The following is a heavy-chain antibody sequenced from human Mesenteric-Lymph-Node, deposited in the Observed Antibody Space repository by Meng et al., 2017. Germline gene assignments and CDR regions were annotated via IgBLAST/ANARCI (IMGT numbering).Heavy chain of an antibody. D-gene: IGHD4-17*01. CDR2: ISQGEGT. V-gene: IGHV4-34*01. CDR3: ARGQDYAKAGY. CDR1: DGSFSSYY. Sequence: SETLSLTCTVSDGSFSSYYWTWVLQSPGKGLEWIGEISQGEGTQYNPSLKSRVSISVDASSNHFYLTLNSVTAADTAVYFCARGQDYAKAGYWGQGTLVTVSS. J-gene: IGHJ4*02.